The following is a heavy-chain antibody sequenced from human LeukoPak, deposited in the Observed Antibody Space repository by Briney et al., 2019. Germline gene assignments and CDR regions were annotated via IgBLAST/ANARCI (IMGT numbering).Heavy chain of an antibody. CDR1: GYTVTSYG. D-gene: IGHD3-10*01. CDR2: ISAYNGNT. Sequence: ASVKVSCKASGYTVTSYGISWVRQAPGQGLEWMGWISAYNGNTNYAQKFQGRVTMTRDTSTSTVYMELSSLRSEDTAVYYCARVSDGSGSYYNDYWGQGTLVTVSS. J-gene: IGHJ4*02. CDR3: ARVSDGSGSYYNDY. V-gene: IGHV1-18*01.